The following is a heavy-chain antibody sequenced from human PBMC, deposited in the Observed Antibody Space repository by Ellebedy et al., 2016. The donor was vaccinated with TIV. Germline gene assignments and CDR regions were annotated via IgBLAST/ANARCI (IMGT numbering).Heavy chain of an antibody. CDR2: IWYDGFKK. Sequence: GEYLKISCAASGFYFSTYGMHWVRQDPGQGLEWEAVIWYDGFKKDNADSVKGRFNISRDNSKSTLSLEMKRLSVEDTAVYYCAREQSAYYEILTGSFDYWGQGALVTVSS. J-gene: IGHJ4*02. D-gene: IGHD3-9*01. CDR1: GFYFSTYG. V-gene: IGHV3-33*08. CDR3: AREQSAYYEILTGSFDY.